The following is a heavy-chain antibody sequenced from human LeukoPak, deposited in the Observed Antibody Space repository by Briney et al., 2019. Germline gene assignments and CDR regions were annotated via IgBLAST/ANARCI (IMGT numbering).Heavy chain of an antibody. CDR3: AKGFSVLTSKGYFYYHGLDV. D-gene: IGHD3-9*01. CDR2: IGEDGSTT. Sequence: AGGSLRLSCAASGIAFENYAMNWVRQAPGKGLEWVSLIGEDGSTTWYADSVKGRFTISRDNGKKSLYLHMNSLRPEDTALYYCAKGFSVLTSKGYFYYHGLDVWGQGTPVTVSS. V-gene: IGHV3-43*02. J-gene: IGHJ6*02. CDR1: GIAFENYA.